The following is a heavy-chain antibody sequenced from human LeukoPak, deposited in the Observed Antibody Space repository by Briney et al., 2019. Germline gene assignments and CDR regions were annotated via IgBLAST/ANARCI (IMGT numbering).Heavy chain of an antibody. CDR3: ARGKRSSGWYRGTNAFDI. V-gene: IGHV4-30-4*08. CDR2: INHSGST. D-gene: IGHD6-19*01. CDR1: GGSISSGDYY. Sequence: PSQTLSLTCTVSGGSISSGDYYWSWIRQPPGKGLEWIGEINHSGSTNYNPSLKSRVTISVDTSKNQFSLKLSSVTAADTAVYYCARGKRSSGWYRGTNAFDIWGQGTLVTVSS. J-gene: IGHJ3*02.